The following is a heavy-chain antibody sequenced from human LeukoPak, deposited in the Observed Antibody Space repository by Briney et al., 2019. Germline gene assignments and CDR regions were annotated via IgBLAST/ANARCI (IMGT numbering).Heavy chain of an antibody. CDR2: IKQDGSEK. D-gene: IGHD3-16*01. Sequence: GGPLRLSCAAPGIIITSYWMSWVRQTPGKGLEWVANIKQDGSEKNYVDSVKGRFTIFRDNARNSLYLQMNSLRAEDTAVYYCASHSYGYNHWGQGTLVIVSS. V-gene: IGHV3-7*01. CDR1: GIIITSYW. CDR3: ASHSYGYNH. J-gene: IGHJ5*02.